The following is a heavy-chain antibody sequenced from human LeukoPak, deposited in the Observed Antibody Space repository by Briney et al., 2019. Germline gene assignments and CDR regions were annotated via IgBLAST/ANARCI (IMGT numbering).Heavy chain of an antibody. D-gene: IGHD6-6*01. Sequence: PGGSLRLSCAASGFTFSSYDMHWVRQAPGKGLEWVARISDDGTNKYYVDSVKGRVTISRDNSKNTLFLQMNSLGAEDTAVYYCAKDSSSSNYYYGMDVWGQGTTVTVSS. V-gene: IGHV3-30*18. CDR3: AKDSSSSNYYYGMDV. CDR2: ISDDGTNK. J-gene: IGHJ6*02. CDR1: GFTFSSYD.